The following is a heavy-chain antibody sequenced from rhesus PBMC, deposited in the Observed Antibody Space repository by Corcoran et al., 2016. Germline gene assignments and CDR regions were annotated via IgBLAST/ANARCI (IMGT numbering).Heavy chain of an antibody. CDR3: ARVLYYNIWTGYYPKYFDY. D-gene: IGHD3-3*01. CDR2: INGNIGST. J-gene: IGHJ4*01. V-gene: IGHV4-80*01. Sequence: QVQLQESGPGLVKPSETLSLTCAVSGGSFSSYWWSWIRQPPGKGLEWIGEINGNIGSTNYNPSLKSRVTISKDASKNQFSMKLSSVTAADTAVYYCARVLYYNIWTGYYPKYFDYWGQGVLVTVSS. CDR1: GGSFSSYW.